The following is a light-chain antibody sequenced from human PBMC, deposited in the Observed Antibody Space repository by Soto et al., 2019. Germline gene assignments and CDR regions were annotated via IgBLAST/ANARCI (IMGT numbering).Light chain of an antibody. CDR1: QGINNY. J-gene: IGKJ4*01. CDR3: QKFTSVPT. Sequence: DVQLTQSPSSLSASVGDRVTITCRASQGINNYLAWYHQKPGKVPNLLIYAASTLHSGVPTRFSGSGSGTDITLTISSLQPEDVATYYCQKFTSVPTFGGGTKVEI. V-gene: IGKV1-27*01. CDR2: AAS.